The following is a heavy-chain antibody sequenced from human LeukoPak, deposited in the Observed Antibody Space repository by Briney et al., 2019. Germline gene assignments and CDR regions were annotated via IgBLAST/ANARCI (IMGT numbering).Heavy chain of an antibody. J-gene: IGHJ6*02. V-gene: IGHV3-7*01. CDR3: ARENQESYCSSTSCYYYYGMDV. D-gene: IGHD2-2*01. Sequence: PGGSLRLSCAASGFTFSSYWMSWVRQAPGKGLEWVANINQDGSEKYYVDSVKGRFTISRDNAKNSLYLQMNSLRAEDTAVYYCARENQESYCSSTSCYYYYGMDVWGQGTTVTVSS. CDR2: INQDGSEK. CDR1: GFTFSSYW.